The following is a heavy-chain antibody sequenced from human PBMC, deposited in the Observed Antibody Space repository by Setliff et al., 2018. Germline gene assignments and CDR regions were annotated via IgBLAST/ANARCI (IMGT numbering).Heavy chain of an antibody. CDR2: ISAYNGYI. D-gene: IGHD2-2*01. J-gene: IGHJ3*02. CDR1: GYTFSNYG. Sequence: ASVKVSCKASGYTFSNYGISWVRQAPGQGLEWMGWISAYNGYIIYAQKLQGRVTMTTDASTSTAYMEVRSLRSDDTAVYYCARAPGTVVVPASRSAFDIWGQGTMVTVSS. CDR3: ARAPGTVVVPASRSAFDI. V-gene: IGHV1-18*01.